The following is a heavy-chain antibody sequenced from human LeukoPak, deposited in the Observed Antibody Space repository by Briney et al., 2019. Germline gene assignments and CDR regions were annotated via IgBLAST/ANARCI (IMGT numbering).Heavy chain of an antibody. D-gene: IGHD2-2*01. CDR1: GYTFTSYG. V-gene: IGHV1-18*01. CDR2: ISAYNGNT. Sequence: ASVKVSCKASGYTFTSYGISWVRQAPGQGLEWMGWISAYNGNTNYAQKLQGRVTMTTDTSTSTAYMELSSLRSEDTAAYYCARGEVVPAAIPFDYWGQGTLVTVSS. CDR3: ARGEVVPAAIPFDY. J-gene: IGHJ4*02.